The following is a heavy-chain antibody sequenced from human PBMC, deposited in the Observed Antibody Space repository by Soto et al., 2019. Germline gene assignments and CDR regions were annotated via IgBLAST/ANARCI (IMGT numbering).Heavy chain of an antibody. CDR3: ARATPAGSADF. J-gene: IGHJ4*02. Sequence: TLSLTCTVSGGSNIRDGYYWSWIRQHPGKGLEWIAYISYSGSSHSNPSLKSRVTISADTSKNQFSLRLTSVTAADTAVYFCARATPAGSADFWGQGNLVTV. D-gene: IGHD2-2*01. CDR1: GGSNIRDGYY. CDR2: ISYSGSS. V-gene: IGHV4-31*03.